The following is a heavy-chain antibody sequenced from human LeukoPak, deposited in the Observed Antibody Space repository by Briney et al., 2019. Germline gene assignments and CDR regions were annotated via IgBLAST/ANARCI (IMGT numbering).Heavy chain of an antibody. CDR2: ISGSGAYT. V-gene: IGHV3-23*01. D-gene: IGHD2-15*01. CDR3: ARAYCSGCSCCYFDY. J-gene: IGHJ4*02. Sequence: AGGSLRLSCAASGFTLRSYAMSWVRQAPGKGLEWVSTISGSGAYTYYADSVKGRFTISRDNSKNTLYLQMNSLRAEDTAVYFWARAYCSGCSCCYFDYWGQGTLVTVSS. CDR1: GFTLRSYA.